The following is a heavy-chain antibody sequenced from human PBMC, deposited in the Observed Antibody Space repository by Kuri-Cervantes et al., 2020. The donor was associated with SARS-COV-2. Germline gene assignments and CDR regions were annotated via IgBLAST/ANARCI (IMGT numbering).Heavy chain of an antibody. J-gene: IGHJ5*02. Sequence: ASVKVSCKASGYTFTSYDINWVRQATGQGLEWMGWMNPNSGNTGYAQKFQGRVTMTEDTSTDTAYMELSSLRSEDTAVYYCATGRAVTIFGVAVNWFDPWGQGTLVTVSS. V-gene: IGHV1-8*01. CDR3: ATGRAVTIFGVAVNWFDP. CDR1: GYTFTSYD. D-gene: IGHD3-3*01. CDR2: MNPNSGNT.